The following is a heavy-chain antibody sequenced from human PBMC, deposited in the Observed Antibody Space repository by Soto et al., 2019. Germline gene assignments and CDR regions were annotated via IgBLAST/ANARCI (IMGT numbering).Heavy chain of an antibody. CDR1: GFTFDDYA. V-gene: IGHV3-9*01. CDR3: AKDRRYCSSTSCFNWFDP. D-gene: IGHD2-2*01. CDR2: ISWNSGGT. J-gene: IGHJ5*02. Sequence: GGSLRLSCAASGFTFDDYAMHWVRQGPGKGLEWVSGISWNSGGTGYADSVKGRRTISRDNAKNSLYLQMNSLRAEDTALYYCAKDRRYCSSTSCFNWFDPWGQGTLVTVSS.